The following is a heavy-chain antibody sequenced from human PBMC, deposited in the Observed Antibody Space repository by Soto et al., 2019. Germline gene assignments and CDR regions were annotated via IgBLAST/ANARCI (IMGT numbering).Heavy chain of an antibody. CDR3: AHSRGTAARDTYNWFDP. V-gene: IGHV2-5*02. CDR1: GFSLSTSGVG. D-gene: IGHD6-6*01. J-gene: IGHJ5*02. Sequence: QITLKESGPTLVKPTQTLTLTCTFSGFSLSTSGVGVGWIRQPPGKALEWLALIYWDDDKRYSPSLKSRLTITKXXSXNXXVLTMTNMDPVDTATYYCAHSRGTAARDTYNWFDPWGQGTLVTVSS. CDR2: IYWDDDK.